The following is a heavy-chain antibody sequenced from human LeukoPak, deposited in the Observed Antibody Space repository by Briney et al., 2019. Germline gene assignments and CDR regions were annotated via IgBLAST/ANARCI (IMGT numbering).Heavy chain of an antibody. V-gene: IGHV3-64*01. D-gene: IGHD5-18*01. CDR2: ITTNGGRT. Sequence: PGGSLRLSCAASGFTFRSYAMHWVRQAPGKGLEYVSAITTNGGRTYYANSVKGRFTISRDNSKNMLHLQMGSLRAEDTAVYYCAKTFSEYSYGLIDCWGQGSLVTVSS. J-gene: IGHJ4*02. CDR3: AKTFSEYSYGLIDC. CDR1: GFTFRSYA.